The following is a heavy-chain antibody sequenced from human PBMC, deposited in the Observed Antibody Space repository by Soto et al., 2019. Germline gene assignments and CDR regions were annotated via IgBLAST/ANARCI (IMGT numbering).Heavy chain of an antibody. CDR1: GFTFSSYS. J-gene: IGHJ4*02. V-gene: IGHV3-21*01. CDR3: ATSFLYDYVWGSYCSNPYFDF. D-gene: IGHD3-16*02. Sequence: GGSLRLSCAASGFTFSSYSMNWVRQAPGKGLEWVSSISSSSSYIYYADSVKGRFTISRDNAKNSLYLQMNSLRAEDTAVYYCATSFLYDYVWGSYCSNPYFDFWGQGTLVTVSS. CDR2: ISSSSSYI.